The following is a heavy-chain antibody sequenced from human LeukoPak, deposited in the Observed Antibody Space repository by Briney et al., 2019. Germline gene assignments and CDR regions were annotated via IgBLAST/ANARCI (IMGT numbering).Heavy chain of an antibody. CDR3: ARGQYTDGLSY. CDR2: IKPDGSGK. V-gene: IGHV3-7*03. D-gene: IGHD5-24*01. J-gene: IGHJ4*02. Sequence: GGSLRLSCAASGFIFSNYAMSWVRQAPGKGLEWVAIIKPDGSGKYYVDSVKGRFTISRDNAENSLFLQMNGLRPEDTAVFYCARGQYTDGLSYWGQGTLVTVSS. CDR1: GFIFSNYA.